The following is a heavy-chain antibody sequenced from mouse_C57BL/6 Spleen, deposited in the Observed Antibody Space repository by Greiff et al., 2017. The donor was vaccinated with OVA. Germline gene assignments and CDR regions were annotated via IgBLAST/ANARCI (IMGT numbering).Heavy chain of an antibody. J-gene: IGHJ2*01. D-gene: IGHD1-1*01. CDR3: VKDGRGPYYFDY. V-gene: IGHV10-1*01. CDR2: IRSKSNNYAT. CDR1: GFSFNTYA. Sequence: EVQGVESGGGLVQPKGSLKLSCAASGFSFNTYAMNWVRQAPGKGLEWVARIRSKSNNYATYYADSVKDRFTISRDDSESMLYLQMNNLKTEDTAMYYCVKDGRGPYYFDYWGQGTTLTVSS.